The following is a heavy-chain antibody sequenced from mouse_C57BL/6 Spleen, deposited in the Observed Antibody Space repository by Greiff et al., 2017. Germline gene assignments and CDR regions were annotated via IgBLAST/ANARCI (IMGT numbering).Heavy chain of an antibody. CDR1: GYTFTDYN. D-gene: IGHD2-1*01. J-gene: IGHJ4*01. Sequence: EVQLQQSGPELVKPGASVKMSCKASGYTFTDYNMHWVKQSHGKSLEWIGYINPNNGGTSYNQKFKGKATLTVNKSSSTAYMELRSLTSEDSAVYCCARRHGNLGYAMDYWGQGTSVTVSS. V-gene: IGHV1-22*01. CDR2: INPNNGGT. CDR3: ARRHGNLGYAMDY.